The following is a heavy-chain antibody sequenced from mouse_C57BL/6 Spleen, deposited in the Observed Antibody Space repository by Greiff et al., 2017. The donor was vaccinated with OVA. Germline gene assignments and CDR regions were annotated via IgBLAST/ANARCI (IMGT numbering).Heavy chain of an antibody. CDR2: INPYNGGT. CDR3: ARSPIYYDFDY. J-gene: IGHJ2*01. V-gene: IGHV1-19*01. Sequence: EVQLQQSGPVLVKPGASVKMSCKASGYTFTDYYMNWVKQSHGKSLEWIGVINPYNGGTSYNQKFKGKATLTVDKSSSTAYMELNSLTSEDSAVYYCARSPIYYDFDYWGQGTTLTVSS. D-gene: IGHD2-1*01. CDR1: GYTFTDYY.